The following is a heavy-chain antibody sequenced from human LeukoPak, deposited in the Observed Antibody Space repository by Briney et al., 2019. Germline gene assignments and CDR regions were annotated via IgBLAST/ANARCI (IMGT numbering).Heavy chain of an antibody. J-gene: IGHJ4*02. CDR2: IYYSGTT. CDR3: AKVKVTYYYDGDGYYYFDY. Sequence: SETLSLTCNVSGGAITGSYWAWLRQPPGKGLESIGYIYYSGTTNYNPSLEVRVSISVDTSKRQFSLMLRSVTAADTAVYYCAKVKVTYYYDGDGYYYFDYWGQGTLVTVSS. V-gene: IGHV4-59*01. CDR1: GGAITGSY. D-gene: IGHD3-22*01.